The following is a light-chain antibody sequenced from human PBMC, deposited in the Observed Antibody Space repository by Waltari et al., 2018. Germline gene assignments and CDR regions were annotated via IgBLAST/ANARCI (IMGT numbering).Light chain of an antibody. CDR3: CSYTGSSTWV. CDR2: EVS. CDR1: SSDIGTYNR. V-gene: IGLV2-18*02. Sequence: QSALTQPPSVSGSPGQSVTISCTGTSSDIGTYNRVSWYQQPPATAPKVMIFEVSNRPAGGPDRFSGSKSGNTASLTISGLRAEDEAVYYCCSYTGSSTWVFGGGTKLTVL. J-gene: IGLJ3*02.